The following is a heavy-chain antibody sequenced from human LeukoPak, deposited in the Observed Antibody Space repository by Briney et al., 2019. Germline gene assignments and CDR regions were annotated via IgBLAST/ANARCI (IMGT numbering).Heavy chain of an antibody. D-gene: IGHD3-10*02. V-gene: IGHV3-48*03. CDR1: GFAFSSYE. CDR3: AELGITMIGGV. J-gene: IGHJ6*04. Sequence: GGSLRLSCAASGFAFSSYEMNWVRQAPGKGLEWVSYISSSGSTIYYADSVKGRFTISRDNAKNSPYLQMNSLRAEDTAVYYCAELGITMIGGVWGKGTTVTISS. CDR2: ISSSGSTI.